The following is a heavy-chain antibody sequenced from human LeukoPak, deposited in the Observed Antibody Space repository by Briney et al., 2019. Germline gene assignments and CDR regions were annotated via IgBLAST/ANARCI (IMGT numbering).Heavy chain of an antibody. CDR1: GYTFTXXY. CDR2: INPNSGGT. D-gene: IGHD3-22*01. CDR3: ARVAVYDSSGYYDY. V-gene: IGHV1-2*02. Sequence: KVSCKAXGYTFTXXYMHWVRQAPGQGLEWMGWINPNSGGTNYAQKFQGRVTMTRDTSISTAYMELSRLRSDDTAVYYCARVAVYDSSGYYDYWGQGTLVTVSS. J-gene: IGHJ4*02.